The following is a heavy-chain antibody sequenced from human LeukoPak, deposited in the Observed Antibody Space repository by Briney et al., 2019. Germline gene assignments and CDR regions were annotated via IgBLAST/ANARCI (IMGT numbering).Heavy chain of an antibody. CDR2: IYSGGST. CDR1: GFTVSSNY. J-gene: IGHJ4*02. V-gene: IGHV3-53*01. CDR3: ARRAGGYSHPYDY. D-gene: IGHD4-23*01. Sequence: PGGSLRLSCAASGFTVSSNYMSWVCQAPGKGLEWVSLIYSGGSTYYADSVKGRFTISRDNSKNTLCLQMNSLRAEDTAVYYCARRAGGYSHPYDYWGQGTLVTVSS.